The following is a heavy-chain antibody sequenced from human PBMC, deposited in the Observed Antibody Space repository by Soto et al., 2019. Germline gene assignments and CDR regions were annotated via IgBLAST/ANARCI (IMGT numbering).Heavy chain of an antibody. J-gene: IGHJ6*02. D-gene: IGHD3-3*01. V-gene: IGHV4-34*01. CDR2: INYRGST. CDR3: VRGQPHRITIFEVVIRSYDYGMDV. Sequence: QVQLQQWGAGLLKPSETLSLTCAVYGGSFTGYYWTWIRQTPGKGLEWIGEINYRGSTYYNPSLESRITMAVDTSKNQFSLKLSSVPAADTAVYFCVRGQPHRITIFEVVIRSYDYGMDVWGQGTTVTVSS. CDR1: GGSFTGYY.